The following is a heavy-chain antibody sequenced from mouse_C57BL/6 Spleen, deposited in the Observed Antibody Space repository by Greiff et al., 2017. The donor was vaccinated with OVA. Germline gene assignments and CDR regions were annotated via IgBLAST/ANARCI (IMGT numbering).Heavy chain of an antibody. CDR3: ARDYGSSSGYLDY. Sequence: QVQLQQPGAELVKPGASVKLSCKASGYTFTSYWMHWVKQRPGQGLEWIGMIHPNSGSTNYNEKFKSKATLTVDKSSSTAYMQLSSLTSEDSAVYYCARDYGSSSGYLDYWGQGTTLTVSS. D-gene: IGHD1-1*01. J-gene: IGHJ2*01. CDR2: IHPNSGST. V-gene: IGHV1-64*01. CDR1: GYTFTSYW.